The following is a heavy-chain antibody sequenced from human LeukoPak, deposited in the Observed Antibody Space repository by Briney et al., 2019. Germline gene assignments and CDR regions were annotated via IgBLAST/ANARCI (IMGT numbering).Heavy chain of an antibody. D-gene: IGHD3-10*01. V-gene: IGHV4-30-4*01. CDR2: IYYSGST. J-gene: IGHJ5*02. Sequence: SETLSLTCTVSGGSISSGDYYWSWIRQPRGKGLEWIGYIYYSGSTYYNPSLKSRVTISVDTSKNQFSLKLSSVTAADTAVYYCAAAPAVWFGELMSPGWFDPWGQGTLVTVSS. CDR1: GGSISSGDYY. CDR3: AAAPAVWFGELMSPGWFDP.